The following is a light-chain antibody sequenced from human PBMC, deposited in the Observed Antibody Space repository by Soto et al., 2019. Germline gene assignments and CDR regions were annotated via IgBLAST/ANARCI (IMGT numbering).Light chain of an antibody. J-gene: IGKJ2*01. CDR3: QPLTPFSRT. CDR2: ASS. V-gene: IGKV1-9*01. Sequence: DIQLTQSPSFLSASVGDRVTITCRASQAMSSSLAWYQQKPAQAPKLLIFASSPLQSGVPSRFSGSVSGTEFTLTLSILQPDDFALNYCQPLTPFSRTFGPGTKVEI. CDR1: QAMSSS.